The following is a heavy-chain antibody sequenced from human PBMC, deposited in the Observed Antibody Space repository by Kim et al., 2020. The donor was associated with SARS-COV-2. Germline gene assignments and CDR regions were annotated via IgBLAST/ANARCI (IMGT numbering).Heavy chain of an antibody. CDR1: GGSVSSGSYY. Sequence: SETLSLTCTVSGGSVSSGSYYWSWIRQPPGKGLEWIGYIYYSGSTNYNPSLKSRVTISVDTSKNQFSLKLSSVTAADTAVYYCARAPTTGMDVWGQGTT. V-gene: IGHV4-61*01. J-gene: IGHJ6*02. CDR2: IYYSGST. CDR3: ARAPTTGMDV.